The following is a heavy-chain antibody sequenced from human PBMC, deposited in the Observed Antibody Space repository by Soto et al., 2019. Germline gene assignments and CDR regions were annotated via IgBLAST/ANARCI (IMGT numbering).Heavy chain of an antibody. V-gene: IGHV3-72*01. D-gene: IGHD5-18*01. J-gene: IGHJ4*02. CDR2: IEDRPDRYTT. CDR1: GFTFGDHK. CDR3: TREAIQLWFDF. Sequence: EVQLVESGGGLAPLGSSWPLSCAASGFTFGDHKLGWFPQAPGKGREWVGRIEDRPDRYTTDYAASVKDRFIISRDDSKNLLYLHMNNLKTEDSAVYFCTREAIQLWFDFWGQGTLVTVSS.